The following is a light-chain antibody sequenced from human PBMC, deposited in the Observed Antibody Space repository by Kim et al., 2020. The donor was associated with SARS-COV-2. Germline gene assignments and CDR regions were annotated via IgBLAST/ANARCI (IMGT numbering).Light chain of an antibody. CDR1: QSVSSSY. V-gene: IGKV3-20*01. J-gene: IGKJ2*01. CDR3: QQYGSSPQT. Sequence: EIVLTQSPGTLSLSPGERATLSCRASQSVSSSYLAWYQQKPGQAPRLLIYGASSRATGIPDRFSGSGSGTDFTLTISRLEPEDFAVYYCQQYGSSPQTFGQGTNWRS. CDR2: GAS.